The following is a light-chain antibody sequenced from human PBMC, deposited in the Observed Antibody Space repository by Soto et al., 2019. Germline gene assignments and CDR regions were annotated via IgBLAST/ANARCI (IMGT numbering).Light chain of an antibody. CDR3: QQSYSTHPWT. Sequence: DIQMTQSPSSLSASVGDRVTITCRASQSISSYLNWYQQKPGTAPQLLIYASSSLHSGVPSRFSGSGSGTDFNLTISSLQPEAFATYYCQQSYSTHPWTFGQGTKVEIK. V-gene: IGKV1-39*01. CDR1: QSISSY. J-gene: IGKJ1*01. CDR2: ASS.